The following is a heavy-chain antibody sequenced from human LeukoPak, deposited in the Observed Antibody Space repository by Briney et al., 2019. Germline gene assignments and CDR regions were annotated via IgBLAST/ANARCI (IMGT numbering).Heavy chain of an antibody. D-gene: IGHD3-16*02. CDR3: ATIMITFGGVIVMPWAFDT. Sequence: ASVKVSCKVSGYTLTELSMHWVRQAPGKGLEWMGGFDPEDGETIYAQKFQGRVTMTEDTSTDTAYMELSSLRSEDTAVYYCATIMITFGGVIVMPWAFDTWGQGTMVTVSS. CDR1: GYTLTELS. CDR2: FDPEDGET. J-gene: IGHJ3*02. V-gene: IGHV1-24*01.